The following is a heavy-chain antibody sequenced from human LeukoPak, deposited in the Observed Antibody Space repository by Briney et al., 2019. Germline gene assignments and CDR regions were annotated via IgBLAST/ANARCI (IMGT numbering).Heavy chain of an antibody. V-gene: IGHV3-64*01. CDR1: GFTFSSYA. CDR3: ARVMTTGDKDY. D-gene: IGHD2-8*02. J-gene: IGHJ4*02. CDR2: ISSNGATT. Sequence: GGSLRLSCAASGFTFSSYAMHWVRQAPGKTLEYVSAISSNGATTYYANSVKGRFTISRDNSKNTLYLQMGSLRAEGMGVYYCARVMTTGDKDYWGQGTLVTVSS.